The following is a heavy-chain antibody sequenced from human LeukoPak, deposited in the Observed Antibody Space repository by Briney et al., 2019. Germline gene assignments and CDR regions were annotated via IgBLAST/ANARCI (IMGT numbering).Heavy chain of an antibody. CDR2: ISAYNGNT. J-gene: IGHJ1*01. CDR1: GYTFTSYG. D-gene: IGHD1-14*01. V-gene: IGHV1-18*01. Sequence: ASVKVSCKASGYTFTSYGISWVRQAPGQGLEWMGWISAYNGNTNYAQKLQGRVTMTTDTSTSTAYMKLRSLRSDDTAVYYCASLAVIRDHEPKYFQHWGQGTLITVSS. CDR3: ASLAVIRDHEPKYFQH.